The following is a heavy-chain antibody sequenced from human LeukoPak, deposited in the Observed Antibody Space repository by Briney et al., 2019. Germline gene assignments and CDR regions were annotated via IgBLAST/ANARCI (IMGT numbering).Heavy chain of an antibody. V-gene: IGHV4-61*02. CDR1: GGSISSGSYY. CDR2: IYTSGST. J-gene: IGHJ4*02. D-gene: IGHD6-6*01. CDR3: AGEQLVPVFDY. Sequence: SETLSLTCTVSGGSISSGSYYWSWIRQPAGKGLEWIGRIYTSGSTNYNPSLKSRVTISVDTSKNQFSLKLSSVTAADTAVYYCAGEQLVPVFDYWGQGTLVTVSS.